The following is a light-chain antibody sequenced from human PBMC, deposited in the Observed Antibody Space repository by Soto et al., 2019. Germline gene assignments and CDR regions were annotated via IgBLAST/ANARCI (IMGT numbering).Light chain of an antibody. CDR1: SSDVGGYSY. V-gene: IGLV2-14*01. Sequence: QSVLTQPASVSGSPGQSITISCTGTSSDVGGYSYVSWYQQHPGKVPKLMIYDVINRPSGVSNRFSGSKTGNTASLIISGLQAEDEADYYCSSYTSSSSYVFGSGTKLTVL. CDR2: DVI. J-gene: IGLJ1*01. CDR3: SSYTSSSSYV.